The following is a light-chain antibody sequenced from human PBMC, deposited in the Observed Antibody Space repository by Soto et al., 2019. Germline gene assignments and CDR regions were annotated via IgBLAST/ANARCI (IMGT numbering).Light chain of an antibody. CDR3: AAWDDSLSGQGVV. Sequence: QSVLTQPPSASGTPGQRVTISCSGSSSNIGSNYVYWYQQLPGTAPKLLIYRNNQRPSGVPDRFSGSKSGTSASLAISRLRSEDEADYYCAAWDDSLSGQGVVFGGGTKLTVL. CDR2: RNN. V-gene: IGLV1-47*01. J-gene: IGLJ2*01. CDR1: SSNIGSNY.